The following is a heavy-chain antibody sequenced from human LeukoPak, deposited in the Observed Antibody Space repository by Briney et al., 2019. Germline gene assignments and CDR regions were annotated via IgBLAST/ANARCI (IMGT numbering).Heavy chain of an antibody. Sequence: GGSLRLSCAASGFSFSSYGMHWVREAPGKGLERVAVISYEGSNKFYADSVKGRFTISRDNSKNTLYLQMNSLRAEDTAVYYCATGGGSVFLDAFDIWGQGTKVTVSS. CDR1: GFSFSSYG. J-gene: IGHJ3*02. CDR3: ATGGGSVFLDAFDI. CDR2: ISYEGSNK. V-gene: IGHV3-30*03. D-gene: IGHD4-23*01.